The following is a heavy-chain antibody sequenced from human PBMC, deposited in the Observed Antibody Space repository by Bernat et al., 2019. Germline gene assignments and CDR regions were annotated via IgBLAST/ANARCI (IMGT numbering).Heavy chain of an antibody. CDR3: AHRAGDYDILTGYYTYYFDY. V-gene: IGHV2-5*02. D-gene: IGHD3-9*01. CDR2: IYWDDDK. Sequence: QITLKESGPTLVKPTQTLTLTCTFPGFSLSTSGVGVGWIRQPPGKALEWLALIYWDDDKRYSPSLKSRLTITKDTSKNQVVLTMTNMDPVDTATYYCAHRAGDYDILTGYYTYYFDYWGQGTLVTVSS. CDR1: GFSLSTSGVG. J-gene: IGHJ4*02.